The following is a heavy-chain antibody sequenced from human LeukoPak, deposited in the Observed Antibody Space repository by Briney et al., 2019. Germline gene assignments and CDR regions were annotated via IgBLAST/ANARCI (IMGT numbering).Heavy chain of an antibody. D-gene: IGHD4-17*01. Sequence: ASVKVSCKASGGTFSSYAISWVRQAPGQGLEWMGGIIPIFGTANYAQKFQGRVTITADESTSTAYMELSSLRSEDTAVYYCARPVTTGGYFDYWGQGTLVTVSS. CDR1: GGTFSSYA. CDR3: ARPVTTGGYFDY. CDR2: IIPIFGTA. V-gene: IGHV1-69*01. J-gene: IGHJ4*02.